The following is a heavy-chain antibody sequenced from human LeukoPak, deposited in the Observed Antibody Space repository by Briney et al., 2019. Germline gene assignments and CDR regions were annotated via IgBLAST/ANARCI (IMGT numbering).Heavy chain of an antibody. D-gene: IGHD3-16*01. CDR3: ARPLRLGELFDY. CDR2: ISYDGSNK. CDR1: GFTFSSYA. V-gene: IGHV3-30-3*01. Sequence: GGSLRLSCAASGFTFSSYAMHWVRQAPGKGLEWVAVISYDGSNKYYADSVKGRFTISRDNSKNTLYLQMNSLRAEDTAVYYCARPLRLGELFDYWGQGTLVTVSS. J-gene: IGHJ4*02.